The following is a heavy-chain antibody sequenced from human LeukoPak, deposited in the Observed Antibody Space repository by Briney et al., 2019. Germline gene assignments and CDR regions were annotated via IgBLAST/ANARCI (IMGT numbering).Heavy chain of an antibody. CDR3: AKDLVPAAMEGFDS. Sequence: GGSLRLPCAAAGFTFDEYGMHWVRQAPGKGLEWVSGISWNSGSIGYADSVKGRFIISRDNAKNSLYLQMNSLRAEDTALYYCAKDLVPAAMEGFDSWGQGTLVTVSS. CDR1: GFTFDEYG. V-gene: IGHV3-9*01. CDR2: ISWNSGSI. D-gene: IGHD2-2*01. J-gene: IGHJ4*02.